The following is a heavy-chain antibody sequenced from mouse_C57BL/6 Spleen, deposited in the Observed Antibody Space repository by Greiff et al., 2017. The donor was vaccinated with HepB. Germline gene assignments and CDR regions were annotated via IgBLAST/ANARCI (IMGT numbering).Heavy chain of an antibody. J-gene: IGHJ2*01. D-gene: IGHD1-1*01. CDR3: TRGDPKSSSGYFDY. CDR1: GYTFTDYE. CDR2: IDPETGGT. V-gene: IGHV1-15*01. Sequence: QVQLKQSGAELVRPGASVTLSCKASGYTFTDYEMHWVKQTPVHGLEWIGAIDPETGGTAYHQKFKGKAILTADKSASTAYMELRSRTSEDSAVYYCTRGDPKSSSGYFDYWGQGTTLTVSS.